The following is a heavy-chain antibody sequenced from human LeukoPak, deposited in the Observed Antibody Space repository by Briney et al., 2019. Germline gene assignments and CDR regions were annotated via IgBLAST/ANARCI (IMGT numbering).Heavy chain of an antibody. J-gene: IGHJ4*02. CDR1: GYTFTGYY. V-gene: IGHV1-2*02. D-gene: IGHD1-26*01. CDR2: INPDSGGT. CDR3: ARVVLEGSGSWTPIEDY. Sequence: ASVKVSCKASGYTFTGYYMHWVRRAPGQGLEWMGWINPDSGGTNYVRKFQGRVTMTRDTSITTAYMELNRLRSDDTALYYCARVVLEGSGSWTPIEDYWGQGTLVTASS.